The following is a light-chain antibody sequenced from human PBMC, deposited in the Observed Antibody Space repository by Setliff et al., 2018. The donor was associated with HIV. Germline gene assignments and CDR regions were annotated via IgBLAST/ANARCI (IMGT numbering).Light chain of an antibody. Sequence: QSALTQPASVSGSPGQSITISRTGTSSDVGGHNYVSWYQHHPGKAPKVMIYEVSNRPSGVSNRFSGSKSGNTATLTISGLQAEDEADYYCSSYTNSVPRVFGTGTKVTVL. J-gene: IGLJ1*01. CDR3: SSYTNSVPRV. V-gene: IGLV2-14*01. CDR1: SSDVGGHNY. CDR2: EVS.